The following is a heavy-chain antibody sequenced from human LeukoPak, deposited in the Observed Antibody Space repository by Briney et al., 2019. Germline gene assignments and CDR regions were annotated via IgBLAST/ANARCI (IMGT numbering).Heavy chain of an antibody. V-gene: IGHV5-51*01. CDR2: IYPGDSDT. CDR3: ARRPYDSSGYYYEDAFDI. J-gene: IGHJ3*02. CDR1: GCSFTSYW. Sequence: GESLQISCKGSGCSFTSYWIGWVREMPGKGLEWMGIIYPGDSDTRYSPSFQGQVTISADKSISTAYLQWSSLKASDTAMYYCARRPYDSSGYYYEDAFDIWGQGTMVTVSS. D-gene: IGHD3-22*01.